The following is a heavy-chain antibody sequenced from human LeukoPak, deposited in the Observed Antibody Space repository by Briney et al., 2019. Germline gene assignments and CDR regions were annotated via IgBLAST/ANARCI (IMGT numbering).Heavy chain of an antibody. D-gene: IGHD5-12*01. J-gene: IGHJ6*02. CDR3: ARDLRGYSYYYGMDV. CDR2: INPSGGST. Sequence: GASVKVSCEASGGTFSSYAISWVRQAPGQGLEWMGIINPSGGSTSYAQKFQGRVTMTRDTSTSTVYMELSSLRSEDTAVYYCARDLRGYSYYYGMDVWGQGTTVTVSS. V-gene: IGHV1-46*01. CDR1: GGTFSSYA.